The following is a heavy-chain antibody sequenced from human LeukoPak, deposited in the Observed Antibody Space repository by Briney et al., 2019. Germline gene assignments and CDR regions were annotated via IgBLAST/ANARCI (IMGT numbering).Heavy chain of an antibody. CDR3: AKGKRITIFRGAFDI. CDR1: GFTFSSYG. V-gene: IGHV3-30*02. J-gene: IGHJ3*02. CDR2: IRYDGSNK. D-gene: IGHD3-9*01. Sequence: GGSLRLSCAASGFTFSSYGMHWVRQAPGKGLEWVAFIRYDGSNKYYADSAKGRFTISRDNSKNTLYLQMNSLRAEDTAVYYCAKGKRITIFRGAFDIWGQGTMVTVSS.